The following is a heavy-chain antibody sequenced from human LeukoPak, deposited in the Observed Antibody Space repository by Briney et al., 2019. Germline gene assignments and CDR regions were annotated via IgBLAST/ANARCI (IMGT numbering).Heavy chain of an antibody. J-gene: IGHJ4*02. CDR1: GFTFSGNA. Sequence: GGSLRLSCVASGFTFSGNAMSWVRQAPGKGLEWVSSLSGSGGDTYYADSVKGRFTISRDNSKNTAYLQMNSLKAEDTAVYYCAKDPYGTRYFDYWGQGTLVTVSS. CDR2: LSGSGGDT. D-gene: IGHD2-2*01. V-gene: IGHV3-23*01. CDR3: AKDPYGTRYFDY.